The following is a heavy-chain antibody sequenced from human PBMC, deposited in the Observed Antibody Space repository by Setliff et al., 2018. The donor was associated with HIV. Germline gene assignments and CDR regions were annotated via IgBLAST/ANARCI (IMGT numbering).Heavy chain of an antibody. CDR2: ISGSGGST. CDR3: ARDSPLSHFDY. V-gene: IGHV3-23*01. Sequence: GGSLRLSCAASGFTFSSYAMSWVRQAPGKGLEWVSSISGSGGSTYYADSVKGRFTISRDNAKNTLYLQMNSLRPEDTAVYYCARDSPLSHFDYWGQGILVTVSS. CDR1: GFTFSSYA. J-gene: IGHJ4*02.